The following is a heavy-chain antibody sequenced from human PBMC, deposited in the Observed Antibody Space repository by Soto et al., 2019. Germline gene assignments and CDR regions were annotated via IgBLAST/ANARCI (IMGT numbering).Heavy chain of an antibody. Sequence: QVQLQESGPGLVKPSETLSLTCTVSGASISTQSWNWIRQAPGKGLEWIGYLYYSGTTNCNPSLKSRVTISADTSKNQVSLKLTSVTAADTAVYFCARGLSWSPYFESWGQGILVTVSS. V-gene: IGHV4-59*11. CDR2: LYYSGTT. CDR3: ARGLSWSPYFES. D-gene: IGHD3-3*01. J-gene: IGHJ4*02. CDR1: GASISTQS.